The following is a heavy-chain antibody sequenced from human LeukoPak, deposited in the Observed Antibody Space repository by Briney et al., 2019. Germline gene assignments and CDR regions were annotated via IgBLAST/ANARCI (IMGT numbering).Heavy chain of an antibody. CDR1: GYTFTSYG. V-gene: IGHV1-18*04. J-gene: IGHJ4*02. CDR3: ARAARETSSWYVVY. CDR2: ISAYNGQT. D-gene: IGHD6-13*01. Sequence: ASLKVSCKASGYTFTSYGITWVRQAPGQGLEWMGWISAYNGQTKYAQKFQGRVSMTTDTSTSTAYMDLWNLESDDTAAYYCARAARETSSWYVVYWGQGTLVTVSS.